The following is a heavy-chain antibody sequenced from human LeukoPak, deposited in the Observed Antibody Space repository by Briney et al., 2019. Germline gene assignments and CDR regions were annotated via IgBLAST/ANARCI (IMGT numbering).Heavy chain of an antibody. CDR3: ARPTARLGWFDP. Sequence: SETLSLTCTVSGFSISGGFYWGWIRQPPGKGLEWIGSIYHSGSTYHNPSLKSRVTISVDTSKNQFSLKLRSVTAADTAVYYCARPTARLGWFDPWGQGTLVTVSS. V-gene: IGHV4-38-2*02. CDR2: IYHSGST. CDR1: GFSISGGFY. D-gene: IGHD6-6*01. J-gene: IGHJ5*02.